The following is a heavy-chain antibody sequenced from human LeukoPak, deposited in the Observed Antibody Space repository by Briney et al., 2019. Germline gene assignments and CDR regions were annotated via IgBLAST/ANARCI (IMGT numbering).Heavy chain of an antibody. J-gene: IGHJ6*03. V-gene: IGHV3-23*01. CDR2: ISGSGDKT. CDR3: AKDTTAWWYHRAYMNV. D-gene: IGHD2-15*01. CDR1: GFSLSTYA. Sequence: GGSLRLSCAASGFSLSTYALSWVRQAPGGGLEWVATISGSGDKTYHADSVKGRFTISKDNSENRLSLQMDSLRAEDTAVYFCAKDTTAWWYHRAYMNVWGKGTTVTVSS.